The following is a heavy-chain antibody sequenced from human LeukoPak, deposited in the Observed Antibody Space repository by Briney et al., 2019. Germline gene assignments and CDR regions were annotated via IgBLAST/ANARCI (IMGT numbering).Heavy chain of an antibody. CDR3: AKDKGDSSGWVYYFDY. Sequence: GGSLRLSCAASGFTFSSYAMSWVRQAPGKGLEWVSDISDSGGSTYYADSVKGRFTISRDNSKNTLYLQMSSLRAEDTAVYYCAKDKGDSSGWVYYFDYWGQGTLVTVSS. CDR1: GFTFSSYA. V-gene: IGHV3-23*01. D-gene: IGHD6-19*01. CDR2: ISDSGGST. J-gene: IGHJ4*02.